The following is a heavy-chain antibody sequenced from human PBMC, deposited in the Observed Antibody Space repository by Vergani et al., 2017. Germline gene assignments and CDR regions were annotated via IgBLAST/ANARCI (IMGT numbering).Heavy chain of an antibody. CDR3: ARVWAVNYYYYYMDV. CDR2: IYYSGST. Sequence: QVQLQESGPGLVKPSQTLSLTCTVSGGSISSADYYWSWIRQPPGKGLEWIGYIYYSGSTYYNPSLKSRITISLDTSKNQFSLKLSSVTAADTAVYYCARVWAVNYYYYYMDVWGKGTTVTVSS. J-gene: IGHJ6*03. V-gene: IGHV4-30-4*08. CDR1: GGSISSADYY. D-gene: IGHD4-17*01.